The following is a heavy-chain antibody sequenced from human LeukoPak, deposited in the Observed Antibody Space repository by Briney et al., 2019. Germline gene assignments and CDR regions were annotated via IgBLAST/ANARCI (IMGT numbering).Heavy chain of an antibody. CDR2: IYYSGST. J-gene: IGHJ5*02. D-gene: IGHD4-17*01. CDR3: ATATDYSDRFDP. Sequence: SETLSLTCTVSGGSITSFYWSWIRQPPGKGLEWIGYIYYSGSTTYNPSLKSRVTMSVDTSKKKFSLKLSSVTAADTAVYYCATATDYSDRFDPWGQGTLVTVSS. CDR1: GGSITSFY. V-gene: IGHV4-59*01.